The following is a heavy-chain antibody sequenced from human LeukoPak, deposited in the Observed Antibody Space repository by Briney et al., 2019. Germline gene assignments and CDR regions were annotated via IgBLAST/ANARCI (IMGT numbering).Heavy chain of an antibody. D-gene: IGHD3-10*01. J-gene: IGHJ4*02. CDR1: GYTLTDLS. Sequence: ASVKVSCKVSGYTLTDLSMHWVRQAPGIGLEWMGGSDPEDGETFYAQKFRGRITMTEDTSADTAYMELNSLRSEDTAVYYCATVKSYYYDRGDFYFDNWGQGTLVTVSS. CDR3: ATVKSYYYDRGDFYFDN. V-gene: IGHV1-24*01. CDR2: SDPEDGET.